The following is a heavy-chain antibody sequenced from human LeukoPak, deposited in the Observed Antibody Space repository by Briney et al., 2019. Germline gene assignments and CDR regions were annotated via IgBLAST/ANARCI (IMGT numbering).Heavy chain of an antibody. Sequence: PGGSLRLSCAASGFTFSNAWMSWVRQAPGKGLEWVGRIQSKTDGGTTDYAAPVKDRFTISRDDSKNTLYLQMSSLKTEDTAVYYCAREVMYNFDYWGQGTLVTVSS. J-gene: IGHJ4*02. V-gene: IGHV3-15*01. CDR2: IQSKTDGGTT. CDR3: AREVMYNFDY. D-gene: IGHD1-1*01. CDR1: GFTFSNAW.